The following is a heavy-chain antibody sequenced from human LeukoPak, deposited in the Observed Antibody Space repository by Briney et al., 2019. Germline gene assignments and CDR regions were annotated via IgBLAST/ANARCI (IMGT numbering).Heavy chain of an antibody. CDR1: GGSFSGYY. D-gene: IGHD3-3*01. Sequence: SETLSLTCAVYGGSFSGYYWSWIRQPPGKGLEWIGEINHSGSTNYNPSLKSRVTISVDTSKNQFSLKLSSVTAADTAVYYCARLRDFWSGYYQDWYFDLWGRGTLVTVSS. J-gene: IGHJ2*01. V-gene: IGHV4-34*01. CDR3: ARLRDFWSGYYQDWYFDL. CDR2: INHSGST.